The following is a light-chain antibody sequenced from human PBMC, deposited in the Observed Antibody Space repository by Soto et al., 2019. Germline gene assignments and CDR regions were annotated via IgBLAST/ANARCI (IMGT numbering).Light chain of an antibody. CDR3: QQYNNWVRGT. Sequence: DIQMTQSPSSLSASVGDRVTFTCRASQTISTYLNWYQQKTGKAPKLLIYATTFLQSGVPSRFSGSGSGTDFTLTISSLQPEDFGTYFCQQYNNWVRGTFGQGTKLEIK. CDR1: QTISTY. V-gene: IGKV1-39*01. CDR2: ATT. J-gene: IGKJ2*01.